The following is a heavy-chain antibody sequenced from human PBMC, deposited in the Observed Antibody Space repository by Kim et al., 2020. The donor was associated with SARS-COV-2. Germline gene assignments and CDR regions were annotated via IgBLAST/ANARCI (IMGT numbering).Heavy chain of an antibody. CDR1: GGSISSGGYY. V-gene: IGHV4-31*03. J-gene: IGHJ4*02. CDR2: IYYSGST. Sequence: SETLSLTCTVSGGSISSGGYYWSWIRQHPGKGLEWIGYIYYSGSTYYNPSLKSRVTISVDTSKNQFSLKLSSVTAADTAVYYCARAVAGTREFDYWGQGTLVTVSS. CDR3: ARAVAGTREFDY. D-gene: IGHD6-19*01.